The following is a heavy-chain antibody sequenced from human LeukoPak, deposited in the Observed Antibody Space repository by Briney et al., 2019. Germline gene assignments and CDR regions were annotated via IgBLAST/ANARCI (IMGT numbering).Heavy chain of an antibody. Sequence: SETLSLTCTVSGGSISSGGYYWSWIRQHPAKGLEWIGYIYHSGNTYDDPSLSYNPSLKSRGTISADTSKNQFSLTLSSVTAADTAVYYCARGYCSGGSCYSARNWGQGTLVTVSS. V-gene: IGHV4-31*03. J-gene: IGHJ4*02. D-gene: IGHD2-15*01. CDR3: ARGYCSGGSCYSARN. CDR1: GGSISSGGYY. CDR2: IYHSGNT.